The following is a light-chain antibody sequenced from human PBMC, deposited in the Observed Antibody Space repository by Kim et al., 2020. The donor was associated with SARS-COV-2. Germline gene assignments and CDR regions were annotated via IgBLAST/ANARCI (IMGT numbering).Light chain of an antibody. Sequence: QPVVTQPASVSGSPGQSITISCTGTSSDVGGYNYVSWYQQHPGNAPKLMIYDVSNRPSGVSNRFSGSKSGNTASLTISGLQAEDEADYYCSSYTSSSTYVFGTGTKVTVL. CDR1: SSDVGGYNY. V-gene: IGLV2-14*03. J-gene: IGLJ1*01. CDR3: SSYTSSSTYV. CDR2: DVS.